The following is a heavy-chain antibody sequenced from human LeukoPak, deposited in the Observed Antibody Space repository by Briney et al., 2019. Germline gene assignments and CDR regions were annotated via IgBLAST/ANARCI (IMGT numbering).Heavy chain of an antibody. J-gene: IGHJ6*02. D-gene: IGHD5-18*01. CDR1: GGTFSSSA. CDR3: AKDQGLTAPPPGGLDV. V-gene: IGHV1-69*04. CDR2: IIPVLNIT. Sequence: APVKPSCKTSGGTFSSSAITWVRQAPGQGLEWMGRIIPVLNITTYAQKFQGRVTITADTSSSTVYMELSSLRSEETAVYYCAKDQGLTAPPPGGLDVWGQGTPVIVSS.